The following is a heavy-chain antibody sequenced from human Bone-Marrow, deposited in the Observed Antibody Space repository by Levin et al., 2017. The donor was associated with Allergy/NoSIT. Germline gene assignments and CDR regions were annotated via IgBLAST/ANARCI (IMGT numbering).Heavy chain of an antibody. CDR2: ISYDGTNI. CDR3: ARVNTGLAYYYYGMDV. V-gene: IGHV3-30*03. J-gene: IGHJ6*02. D-gene: IGHD4-17*01. CDR1: RFTFSSYG. Sequence: GGSLRLSCVASRFTFSSYGMHWVRQAPGKGLEWVAVISYDGTNIDYADSVKGRFTVSRDNSKNTLYLQMSSLRHDDTAVYYCARVNTGLAYYYYGMDVWGQGTTVTVS.